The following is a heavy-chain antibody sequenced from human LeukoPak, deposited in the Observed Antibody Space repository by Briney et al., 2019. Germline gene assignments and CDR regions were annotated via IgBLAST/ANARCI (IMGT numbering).Heavy chain of an antibody. Sequence: GGSLRLSCTASGFTFGDYAMNWFRQAPGKGLEWVGFIRSKDYGGTTEYAASVKGRFTISRDDSKSIAYLQMNGLKTEDTAVYYCTRGYSYGYYWGQGTLVTVSS. CDR2: IRSKDYGGTT. J-gene: IGHJ4*02. CDR3: TRGYSYGYY. V-gene: IGHV3-49*03. D-gene: IGHD5-18*01. CDR1: GFTFGDYA.